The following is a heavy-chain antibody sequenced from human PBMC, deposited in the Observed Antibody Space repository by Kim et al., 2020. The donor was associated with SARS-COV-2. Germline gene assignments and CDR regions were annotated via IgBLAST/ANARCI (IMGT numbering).Heavy chain of an antibody. Sequence: SVKVSCKASGGTFSSYAISWVRQAPGQGLEWMGRIIPILGIANYAQKFQGRVTITADKSTSTAYMELSSLRSEDTAVYYCARDPAYCGGDCYSPYGMDVWGQGTTVTVSS. D-gene: IGHD2-21*02. CDR2: IIPILGIA. CDR1: GGTFSSYA. V-gene: IGHV1-69*04. CDR3: ARDPAYCGGDCYSPYGMDV. J-gene: IGHJ6*02.